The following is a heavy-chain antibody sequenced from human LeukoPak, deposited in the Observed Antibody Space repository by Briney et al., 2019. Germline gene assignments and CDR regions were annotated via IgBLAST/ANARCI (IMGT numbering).Heavy chain of an antibody. Sequence: GASVKVSCKASGYTFTSYGISWVRQAPGQGLEWMGWISAYNGNTNYAQKLQGRVTMTTDTSTSTAYMELRSLRSDDTAVYYRARDPAYYYDSSGYEFDYWGQGTLVTVSS. CDR1: GYTFTSYG. CDR3: ARDPAYYYDSSGYEFDY. D-gene: IGHD3-22*01. V-gene: IGHV1-18*01. CDR2: ISAYNGNT. J-gene: IGHJ4*02.